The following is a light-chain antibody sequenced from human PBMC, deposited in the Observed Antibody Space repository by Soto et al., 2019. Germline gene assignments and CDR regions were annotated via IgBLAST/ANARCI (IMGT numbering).Light chain of an antibody. CDR2: GGS. CDR3: CSFAGNSNYV. V-gene: IGLV2-23*01. Sequence: QSVLAQPASVSGSPGQSIAISCAGTSNDVGSYNLVSWYQHHPGKAPKLMIYGGSKRPSGVSDRFSGSKSGNTASLTLSGLQAEDEADYYCCSFAGNSNYVFGTGTKVTVL. CDR1: SNDVGSYNL. J-gene: IGLJ1*01.